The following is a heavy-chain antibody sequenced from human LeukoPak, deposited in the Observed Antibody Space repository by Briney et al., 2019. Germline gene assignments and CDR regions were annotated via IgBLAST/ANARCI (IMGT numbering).Heavy chain of an antibody. Sequence: SETLSLTCTVSGGSISSKSYYWGWIRQPPGKGLEWIGTMYYSGKTYYNPSLKNRVSMSVDTSKNQFSLRLSSVTAADTAVYYCARHDIVEGTTNYFYGMDVWGQGTTVTVSS. CDR3: ARHDIVEGTTNYFYGMDV. D-gene: IGHD5-12*01. CDR1: GGSISSKSYY. CDR2: MYYSGKT. V-gene: IGHV4-39*01. J-gene: IGHJ6*02.